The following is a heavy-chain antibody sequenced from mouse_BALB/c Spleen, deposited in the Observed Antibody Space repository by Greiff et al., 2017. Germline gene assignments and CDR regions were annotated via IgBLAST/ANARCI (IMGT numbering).Heavy chain of an antibody. D-gene: IGHD2-4*01. Sequence: VKLQESGAELVRPGTSVKVSCKASGYAFTNYLIEWVKQRPGQGLEWIGVINPGSGGTNYNEKFKGKATLTADKSSSTAYMQLSSLTSDDSAVYFCAMIRDAMDYWGQGTSVTVSS. V-gene: IGHV1-54*03. CDR3: AMIRDAMDY. J-gene: IGHJ4*01. CDR1: GYAFTNYL. CDR2: INPGSGGT.